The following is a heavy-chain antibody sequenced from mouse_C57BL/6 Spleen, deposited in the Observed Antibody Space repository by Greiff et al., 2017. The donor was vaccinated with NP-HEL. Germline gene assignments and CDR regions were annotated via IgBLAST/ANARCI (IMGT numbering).Heavy chain of an antibody. CDR2: IYPRSGNT. D-gene: IGHD1-1*01. J-gene: IGHJ2*01. CDR1: GYTFTSYG. CDR3: ARWGTTVVGGYYFDY. V-gene: IGHV1-81*01. Sequence: QVQLQQSGAELARPGASVKLSCKASGYTFTSYGISWVKQRPGQGLEWIGEIYPRSGNTYYNEKFKGKATLTADKSSSTAYMELRSLTSEDSAVYVCARWGTTVVGGYYFDYWGQGTTLTVSS.